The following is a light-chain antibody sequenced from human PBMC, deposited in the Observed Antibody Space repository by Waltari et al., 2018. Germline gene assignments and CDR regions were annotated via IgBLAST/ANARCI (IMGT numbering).Light chain of an antibody. CDR3: TSFRSGASWV. V-gene: IGLV2-14*03. CDR1: NNDVGAYNY. J-gene: IGLJ3*02. CDR2: DVN. Sequence: QSALTQPASVSGSPGQSIIISRPGTNNDVGAYNYVSWFQHHPGKAPKLIIHDVNKRPSGVSSRFSASNSDNTASLTISGLQAEDEANYYCTSFRSGASWVFGGGTTLTVL.